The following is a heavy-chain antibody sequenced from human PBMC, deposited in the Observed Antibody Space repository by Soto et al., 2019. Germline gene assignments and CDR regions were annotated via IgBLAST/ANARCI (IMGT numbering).Heavy chain of an antibody. V-gene: IGHV4-59*01. J-gene: IGHJ5*02. D-gene: IGHD2-2*01. CDR1: GGSISSYY. Sequence: PSETLSLTCTVSGGSISSYYWSWIRQPPGKGLEWIGYIYYSGSTNYNPSLKSRVTISVDTSKNQFSLKLSSVTAADTAVYYCARAPAAGRSSTSCYPYWFDPWGQGTLVTVYS. CDR3: ARAPAAGRSSTSCYPYWFDP. CDR2: IYYSGST.